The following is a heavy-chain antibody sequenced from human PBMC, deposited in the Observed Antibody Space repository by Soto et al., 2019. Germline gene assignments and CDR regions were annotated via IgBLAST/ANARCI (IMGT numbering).Heavy chain of an antibody. D-gene: IGHD1-26*01. CDR2: IIPIFGTA. CDR3: ARDGGRHSGGIDY. CDR1: GGTFSSYS. J-gene: IGHJ4*02. V-gene: IGHV1-69*01. Sequence: QVQLVQSGAEVKKPGSSVKVSCKASGGTFSSYSINWVRQAPGQGLEWMGEIIPIFGTANYAQKFQGRVTITEDESTSTAYMELSSLRSEYTAVYYCARDGGRHSGGIDYWGQGTLVTVSS.